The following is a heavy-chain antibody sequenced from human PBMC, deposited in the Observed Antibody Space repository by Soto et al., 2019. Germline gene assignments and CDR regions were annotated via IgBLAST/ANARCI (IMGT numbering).Heavy chain of an antibody. CDR2: IKQDGSEK. V-gene: IGHV3-7*01. CDR1: GFTFSSYW. J-gene: IGHJ6*03. D-gene: IGHD2-15*01. CDR3: VREGSYYYYYMDV. Sequence: GGSLRLSCAASGFTFSSYWMSWVRQAPGKGLEWVANIKQDGSEKYYVDSVKGRFTISRDNAKNSLYLQMNSLRAEDTAVYYCVREGSYYYYYMDVWGKGTTVTVSS.